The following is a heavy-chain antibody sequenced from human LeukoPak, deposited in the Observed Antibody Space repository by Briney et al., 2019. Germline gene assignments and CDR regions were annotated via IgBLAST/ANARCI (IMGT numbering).Heavy chain of an antibody. V-gene: IGHV1-8*01. J-gene: IGHJ6*03. CDR2: MNPNSGNT. D-gene: IGHD3-16*01. CDR1: GYTFTSYD. CDR3: ARAPWGYYYMDV. Sequence: GASVKVSCKASGYTFTSYDINWVRQATGQGLEWMGWMNPNSGNTGYAQNFQGRVTMTRNTSISTAYMELSSLRSEDTAVYYCARAPWGYYYMDVWGKGTTVTISS.